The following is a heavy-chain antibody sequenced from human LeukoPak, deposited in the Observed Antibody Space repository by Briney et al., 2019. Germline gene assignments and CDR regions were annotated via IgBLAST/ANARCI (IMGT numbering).Heavy chain of an antibody. CDR3: ARGGYCSSTSCSHNWFDP. Sequence: TGGSLRLSCAASGFTFDDYGMSWVRQAPGKGLEWVSGINWNGGSTGYADSVKGRFTISRDNAKNSLYLQMNSLRAEDTALYYCARGGYCSSTSCSHNWFDPWGQGTLATVSS. D-gene: IGHD2-2*01. CDR2: INWNGGST. J-gene: IGHJ5*02. V-gene: IGHV3-20*04. CDR1: GFTFDDYG.